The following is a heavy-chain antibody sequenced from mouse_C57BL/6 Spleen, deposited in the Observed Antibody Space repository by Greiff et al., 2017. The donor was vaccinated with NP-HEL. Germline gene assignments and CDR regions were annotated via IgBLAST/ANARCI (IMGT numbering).Heavy chain of an antibody. CDR3: ARVGYDYDGLGY. CDR2: IYPGSGNT. Sequence: QVQLQQSGAELVRPGASVKLSCKASGYTFTDYYINWVKQRPGQGLEWIARIYPGSGNTYYNEKFKGKATLTAEKSSSTAYMQLSSLTSEDSAVYFCARVGYDYDGLGYWGQGTTLTVSS. D-gene: IGHD2-4*01. CDR1: GYTFTDYY. J-gene: IGHJ2*01. V-gene: IGHV1-76*01.